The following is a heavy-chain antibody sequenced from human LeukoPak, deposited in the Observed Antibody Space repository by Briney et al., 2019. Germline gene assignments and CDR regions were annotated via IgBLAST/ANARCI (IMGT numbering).Heavy chain of an antibody. D-gene: IGHD6-6*01. CDR3: ARAIAARSHDAFDI. Sequence: SETLSLTCTVSGGSISSSSYYWGWIRQPPGKGLEWIGSIYYSGSTYYNPSLKSRVTISVDTSKNQFSLKLSSVTAADTAVYYCARAIAARSHDAFDIWGQGTMVTVSS. CDR2: IYYSGST. V-gene: IGHV4-39*07. CDR1: GGSISSSSYY. J-gene: IGHJ3*02.